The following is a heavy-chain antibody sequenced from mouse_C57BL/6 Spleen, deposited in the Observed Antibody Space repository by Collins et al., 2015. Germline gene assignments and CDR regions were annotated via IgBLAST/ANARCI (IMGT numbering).Heavy chain of an antibody. V-gene: IGHV1-62-3*01. CDR3: ARDYYGSSYNFDY. Sequence: QVQLQQPGADLVRPGASVKLSCQASGYSFTTYWMHWVKQRPGRGLEWIGRIDPNSGGTKYNEKFKSKATLTVDKPSSTAYMHLSSLTSEDSAVYFCARDYYGSSYNFDYWGQGTTLTVSS. D-gene: IGHD1-1*01. CDR2: IDPNSGGT. J-gene: IGHJ2*01. CDR1: GYSFTTYW.